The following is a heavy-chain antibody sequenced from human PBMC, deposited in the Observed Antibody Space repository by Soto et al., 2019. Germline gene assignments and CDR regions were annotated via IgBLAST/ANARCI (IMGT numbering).Heavy chain of an antibody. Sequence: SETLSLTCTVSGGSISSYYWSWIRQPPGKGLEWIGYIYYSGSTNYNPSLKSRVTISVETSKNQFSLKLSSVTAADTAVYYCARNEGGLISNGSGSYYTLRNYYYYMDVWGKGTTVTVSS. CDR1: GGSISSYY. J-gene: IGHJ6*03. V-gene: IGHV4-59*01. D-gene: IGHD3-10*01. CDR2: IYYSGST. CDR3: ARNEGGLISNGSGSYYTLRNYYYYMDV.